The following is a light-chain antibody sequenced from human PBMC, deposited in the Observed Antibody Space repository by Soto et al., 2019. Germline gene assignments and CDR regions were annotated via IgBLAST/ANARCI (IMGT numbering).Light chain of an antibody. J-gene: IGKJ5*01. CDR2: AAS. V-gene: IGKV1-27*01. CDR3: QQAASFPIT. CDR1: QGISNY. Sequence: DIQMTQSPSSLSASVGNRVSITCRASQGISNYLAWYQQKPGKAPKVLIYAASTLQPGVPSRFSGSGSGTDFTLTINGLQPEDFATYYCQQAASFPITFGQGTRLEIK.